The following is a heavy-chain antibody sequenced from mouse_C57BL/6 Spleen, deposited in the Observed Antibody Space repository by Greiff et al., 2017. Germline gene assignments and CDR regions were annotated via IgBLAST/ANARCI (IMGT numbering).Heavy chain of an antibody. Sequence: QVQLQQPGAELVKPGASVKMSCKASGYTFTSYWITWVKQRPGQGLEWIGDIYPGSGSTNYNEKFKSKATLTVDTSSSTAYMQLSSLTSEDSAVYYCARGDYDGTEFAYWGQGTLVTVSA. CDR2: IYPGSGST. CDR1: GYTFTSYW. V-gene: IGHV1-55*01. D-gene: IGHD2-4*01. J-gene: IGHJ3*01. CDR3: ARGDYDGTEFAY.